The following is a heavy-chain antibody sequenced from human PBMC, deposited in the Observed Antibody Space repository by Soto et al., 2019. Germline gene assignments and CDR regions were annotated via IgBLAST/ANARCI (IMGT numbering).Heavy chain of an antibody. V-gene: IGHV4-4*02. Sequence: SEALSLTCAVSGGSISSSNWWSWVRQPPGKGLEWIGEIYHSGSTNYNPSLKSRVTISVDKSKNQFSLKLSSVTAADTAVYYCARAVSYGYYFDYWGQGTLVTVSS. CDR3: ARAVSYGYYFDY. CDR1: GGSISSSNW. CDR2: IYHSGST. J-gene: IGHJ4*02. D-gene: IGHD5-18*01.